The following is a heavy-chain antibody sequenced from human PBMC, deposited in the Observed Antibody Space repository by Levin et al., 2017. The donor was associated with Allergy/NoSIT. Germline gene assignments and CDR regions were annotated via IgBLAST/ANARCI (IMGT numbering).Heavy chain of an antibody. V-gene: IGHV1-69*13. Sequence: ASVKVSCKASGGTFSSYAISWVRQAPGQGLEWVGGIIPFFGTPNYAQKFQGRVTINADESTSTVYMELSSLTSEDTAVYYCARPWKLLRFSAIDIWGQGTMVTVSS. D-gene: IGHD1-26*01. CDR2: IIPFFGTP. CDR1: GGTFSSYA. CDR3: ARPWKLLRFSAIDI. J-gene: IGHJ3*02.